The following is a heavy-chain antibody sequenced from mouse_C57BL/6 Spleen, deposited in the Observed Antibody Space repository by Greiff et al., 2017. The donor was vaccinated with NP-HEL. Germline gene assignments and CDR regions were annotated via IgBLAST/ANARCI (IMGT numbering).Heavy chain of an antibody. J-gene: IGHJ4*01. CDR2: IDPSDSYT. V-gene: IGHV1-69*01. Sequence: VQLQQPGAELVMPGASVKLSCKASGYTFTSYWMHWVKQRPGQGLEWIGEIDPSDSYTNYNQKFKGKSTLTVDKSSSTAYMQLSSLTSEDSAVYYCARRFYDYDAMEYWGQGTSVTVSS. CDR1: GYTFTSYW. D-gene: IGHD2-3*01. CDR3: ARRFYDYDAMEY.